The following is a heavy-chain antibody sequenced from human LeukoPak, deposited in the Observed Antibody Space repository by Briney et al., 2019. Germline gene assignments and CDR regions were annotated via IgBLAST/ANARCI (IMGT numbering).Heavy chain of an antibody. J-gene: IGHJ4*02. Sequence: ASVKVSCKASGYTFTSCGISWVRQAPGQGLEWMGWISAYNGNTNYAQKLQGRVTMTTDTSTSTAYMELRSLRSDDTAVYYCARDLGSGTTTHFDYWGQGTLVTVSS. CDR3: ARDLGSGTTTHFDY. CDR2: ISAYNGNT. CDR1: GYTFTSCG. V-gene: IGHV1-18*01. D-gene: IGHD1-7*01.